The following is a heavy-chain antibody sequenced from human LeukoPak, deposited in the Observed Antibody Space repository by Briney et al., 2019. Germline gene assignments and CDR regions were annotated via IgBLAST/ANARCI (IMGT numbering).Heavy chain of an antibody. V-gene: IGHV4-4*07. CDR2: IYTSGST. CDR1: GGSISSYY. Sequence: PSETLSLTCTVSGGSISSYYWSWIRQPAGKGLEWIGRIYTSGSTNYNPSLKSRVTMSVDTSKNQFSLKLSSVTAADTAVYYCARDDRVAAAVSWFDPWGQGTLVTVSS. J-gene: IGHJ5*02. D-gene: IGHD6-13*01. CDR3: ARDDRVAAAVSWFDP.